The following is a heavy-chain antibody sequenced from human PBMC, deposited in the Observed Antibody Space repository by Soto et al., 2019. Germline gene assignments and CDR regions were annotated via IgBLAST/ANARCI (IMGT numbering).Heavy chain of an antibody. D-gene: IGHD5-12*01. CDR1: GYTFTDYY. CDR3: ARHSGYDYVFDY. V-gene: IGHV1-2*02. Sequence: ASVKVSCKXSGYTFTDYYMHWVRQAPGQGLEWMGWINPNSGGTNYAQKFQGRVTMTRDTSTSTAYMELSSLTFDDTAVYYCARHSGYDYVFDYWGQGTLVTVSS. CDR2: INPNSGGT. J-gene: IGHJ4*02.